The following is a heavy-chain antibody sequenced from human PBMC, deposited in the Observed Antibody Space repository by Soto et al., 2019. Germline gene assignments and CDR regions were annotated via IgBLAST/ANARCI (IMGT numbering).Heavy chain of an antibody. CDR2: IKGDASEK. CDR1: GFNFGIYW. V-gene: IGHV3-7*01. Sequence: GGSLRLSCATSGFNFGIYWMSWVRQAPGKGLEWVATIKGDASEKKYVDSVKGRFTTSRDNAKESLYLQMDSLRAEDTAVYYCARDSGYRLGNSVNHYLDYWGHGTLVTVSS. D-gene: IGHD3-16*01. CDR3: ARDSGYRLGNSVNHYLDY. J-gene: IGHJ4*01.